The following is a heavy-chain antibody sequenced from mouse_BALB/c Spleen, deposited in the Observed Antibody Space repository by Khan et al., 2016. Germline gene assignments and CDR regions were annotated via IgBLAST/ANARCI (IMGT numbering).Heavy chain of an antibody. CDR2: IWSDGST. V-gene: IGHV2-6-1*01. J-gene: IGHJ3*01. Sequence: QVQLQQSGPGLVSPSQSLSTICTISWFSLNNYGVHWVRQPPGKGLEWLAVIWSDGSTTYNSALKSRLSINKDNSKSQVFLKMDSLQTDDTAIYYCARHDDWVHYWGQGTLVTVSA. CDR1: WFSLNNYG. CDR3: ARHDDWVHY. D-gene: IGHD4-1*01.